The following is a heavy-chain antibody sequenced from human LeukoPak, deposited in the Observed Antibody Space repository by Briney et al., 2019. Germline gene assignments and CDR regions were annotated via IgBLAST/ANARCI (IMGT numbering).Heavy chain of an antibody. D-gene: IGHD2-2*01. CDR2: INSDGSIT. V-gene: IGHV3-74*01. Sequence: GGALRLSCAASGFTFNSHWMHWVRQAPGKGLVWVSRINSDGSITSYADSVKGRVTFSRANAKNTLYLQMTSLTAEDTAVYYCARAPYYCSTTSCYTSLNFDYWGQGTLVTVSS. CDR3: ARAPYYCSTTSCYTSLNFDY. CDR1: GFTFNSHW. J-gene: IGHJ4*02.